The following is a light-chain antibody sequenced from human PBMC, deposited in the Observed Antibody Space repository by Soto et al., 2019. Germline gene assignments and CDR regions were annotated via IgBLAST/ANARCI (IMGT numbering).Light chain of an antibody. CDR1: SSDVGGYNY. V-gene: IGLV2-14*01. CDR3: SSYTSSRTLEVV. J-gene: IGLJ2*01. CDR2: DVS. Sequence: QSVLTQPASVSGSPGQSITISCTGTSSDVGGYNYVSWYQQHPGKAPKLMIYDVSNRPSGVSNRFSGSKSGNTASLTSSGLQAEDEADYYCSSYTSSRTLEVVFGGGTQLTVL.